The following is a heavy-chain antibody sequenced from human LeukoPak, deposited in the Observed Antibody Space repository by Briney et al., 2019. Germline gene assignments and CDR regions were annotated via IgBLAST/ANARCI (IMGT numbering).Heavy chain of an antibody. CDR2: IHHSGST. CDR3: ATPTYFDILSGG. Sequence: SETLSLTCTVSGVSITINYWWSRVRQSPGKGLEWIGEIHHSGSTTYNPSLKSRVTMSLDKSRNQISLKLRSVTAADTAVYYCATPTYFDILSGGWGRGTLVTVSS. D-gene: IGHD3-9*01. V-gene: IGHV4-4*02. CDR1: GVSITINYW. J-gene: IGHJ4*02.